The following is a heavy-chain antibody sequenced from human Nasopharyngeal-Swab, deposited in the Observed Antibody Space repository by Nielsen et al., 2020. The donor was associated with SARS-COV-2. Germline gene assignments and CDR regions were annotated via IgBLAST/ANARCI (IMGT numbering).Heavy chain of an antibody. CDR1: GFTLSRYG. CDR2: ISYEGSNK. J-gene: IGHJ6*02. Sequence: GESLKISCAVSGFTLSRYGMNWVRQAPGKGLEWVAFISYEGSNKYYADSVKGRFIISRDNSKNSLYLQMNSLRAEDTAVYYCARDLRSGYDGYYYYGTDVWGQGTTVTVSS. V-gene: IGHV3-30*03. CDR3: ARDLRSGYDGYYYYGTDV. D-gene: IGHD5-12*01.